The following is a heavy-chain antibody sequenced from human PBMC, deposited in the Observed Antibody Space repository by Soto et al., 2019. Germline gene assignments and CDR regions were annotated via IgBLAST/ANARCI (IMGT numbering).Heavy chain of an antibody. CDR2: ISGSGDAT. V-gene: IGHV3-23*01. CDR1: GFTFSTYA. J-gene: IGHJ4*02. CDR3: AKGHYPRASAALPGF. D-gene: IGHD6-13*01. Sequence: GGSLRLSCAASGFTFSTYAMNWVRQAPGKGLEWVSGISGSGDATYYTESWKGRFTISRENSKNTLYLDRKGLRAEDTAVYHCAKGHYPRASAALPGFWGPGTLVTVSS.